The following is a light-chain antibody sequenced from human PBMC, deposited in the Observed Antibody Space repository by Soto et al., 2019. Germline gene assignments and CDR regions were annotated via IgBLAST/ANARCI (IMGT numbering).Light chain of an antibody. V-gene: IGKV1-5*03. CDR1: QSISRW. CDR2: EAS. Sequence: DIQMTQSPSTLSASVGDRVTITCRASQSISRWLALYQQKPGKAPKLLIYEASSLETGVPSRFSGSGSGTEFTLTISSLQPDDFATYDCQQYSSYYPRTFGQGTKVEIK. J-gene: IGKJ1*01. CDR3: QQYSSYYPRT.